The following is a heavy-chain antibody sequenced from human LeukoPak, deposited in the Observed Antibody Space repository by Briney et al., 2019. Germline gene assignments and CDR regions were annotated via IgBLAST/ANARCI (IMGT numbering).Heavy chain of an antibody. CDR3: ARFQGYWFDP. Sequence: PGGSLRLSCAAFGFTFSSYSMNWVRQAPGKGLEWVSSISSSSTYIYYADSVKGRFTISRDNAKNSLYLQMNSLRAEDTAVYYCARFQGYWFDPWGQGTLVTVSS. V-gene: IGHV3-21*01. J-gene: IGHJ5*02. CDR2: ISSSSTYI. CDR1: GFTFSSYS.